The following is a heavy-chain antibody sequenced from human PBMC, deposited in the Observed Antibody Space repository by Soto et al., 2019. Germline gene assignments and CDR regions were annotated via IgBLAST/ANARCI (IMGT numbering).Heavy chain of an antibody. CDR3: ARGLYSSSYYM. CDR2: IKPSGGSA. D-gene: IGHD3-22*01. Sequence: QVQLVQSGAEVKKPGSTVKVSCKASGYTFTSSYIHWVRQAPGQGLEWMGIIKPSGGSATYAQMFQGRVTLTTDTSTSTEYMELSSLTSEDTAMYYCARGLYSSSYYMWGQGTLVTVSS. V-gene: IGHV1-46*01. CDR1: GYTFTSSY. J-gene: IGHJ4*02.